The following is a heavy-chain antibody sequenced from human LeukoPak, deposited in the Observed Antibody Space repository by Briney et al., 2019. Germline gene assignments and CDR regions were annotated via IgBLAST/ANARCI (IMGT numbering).Heavy chain of an antibody. CDR3: ATRGYDFAFDY. Sequence: PSETLSLTCAVYGGSFNGYYWSWIRQPPGKGLEWIGEINHSGSTNYGPSLKSRVTLSVDTSKNQFSLRLSSVTAADTAVYYCATRGYDFAFDYWGQGTLVTVSS. D-gene: IGHD3-3*01. J-gene: IGHJ4*02. CDR2: INHSGST. V-gene: IGHV4-34*01. CDR1: GGSFNGYY.